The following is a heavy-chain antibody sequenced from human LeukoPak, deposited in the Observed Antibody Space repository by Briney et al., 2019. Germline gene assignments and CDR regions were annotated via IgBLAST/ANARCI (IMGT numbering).Heavy chain of an antibody. CDR3: AIQAWWFGERVWFDP. Sequence: GESLKISCKGSGYDSGYSLTSHWIAWVRQMPGKGLEWMGIIYPGDSDTRYSPSFQGQVTISADKSISTAYLQWSSLKASDTAMYYCAIQAWWFGERVWFDPWGQGTLVTVSS. CDR1: GYSLTSHW. CDR2: IYPGDSDT. V-gene: IGHV5-51*01. J-gene: IGHJ5*02. D-gene: IGHD3-10*01.